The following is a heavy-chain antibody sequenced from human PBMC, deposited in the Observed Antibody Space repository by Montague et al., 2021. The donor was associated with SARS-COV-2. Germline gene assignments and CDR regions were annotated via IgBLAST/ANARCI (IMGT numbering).Heavy chain of an antibody. V-gene: IGHV6-1*01. CDR3: ARAYCGGDCYFYWYFDL. CDR1: GDSGSSNIAT. J-gene: IGHJ2*01. D-gene: IGHD2-21*02. CDR2: TYYRSKWYN. Sequence: CAISGDSGSSNIATWNWIRQSPSRGLEWLGRTYYRSKWYNDYAVSVKSRVIINPDTSNNRISLQLNSVTPEDTAVYYCARAYCGGDCYFYWYFDLWGRGTLVTVSS.